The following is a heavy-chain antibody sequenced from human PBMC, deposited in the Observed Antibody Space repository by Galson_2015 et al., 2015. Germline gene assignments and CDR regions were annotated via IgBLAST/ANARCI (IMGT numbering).Heavy chain of an antibody. CDR2: ISGSSTTT. V-gene: IGHV3-48*02. J-gene: IGHJ4*02. CDR3: ASSSGYLDY. CDR1: GLTFSIYG. Sequence: SLRLSCAASGLTFSIYGMNWVRQAPGKGLDWISYISGSSTTTYYADSVRGRFTISRDNAKNSLYLQMNSLRDEDAAVYYCASSSGYLDYWGQGILVTVSS. D-gene: IGHD3-22*01.